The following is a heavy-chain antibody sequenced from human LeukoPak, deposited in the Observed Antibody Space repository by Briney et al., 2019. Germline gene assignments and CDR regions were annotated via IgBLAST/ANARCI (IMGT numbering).Heavy chain of an antibody. CDR3: ARQMATILDGILDY. V-gene: IGHV3-7*01. CDR1: GFTFDDYG. J-gene: IGHJ4*02. D-gene: IGHD5-24*01. CDR2: IKQDGSEK. Sequence: PGGSLRLSCAASGFTFDDYGMSWVRQAPGKGLEWVANIKQDGSEKYYVDSVKGRFTISRDNSKNTLYLQMNSLKTEDTALYYCARQMATILDGILDYWGQGTLVTVSS.